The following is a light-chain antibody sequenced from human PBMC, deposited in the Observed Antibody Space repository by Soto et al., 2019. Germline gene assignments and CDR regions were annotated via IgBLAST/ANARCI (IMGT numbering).Light chain of an antibody. J-gene: IGKJ1*01. CDR3: QQYKSYST. Sequence: DIQMTQSPSSVSASVGDTVTITCRASQGLKFLAWYQQKPGKAPKLLIYDASSLESGVPSRFSGSVSGTEFTLTISSLQPDDFATYYCQQYKSYSTFGQGTKVDIK. CDR2: DAS. V-gene: IGKV1-5*01. CDR1: QGLKF.